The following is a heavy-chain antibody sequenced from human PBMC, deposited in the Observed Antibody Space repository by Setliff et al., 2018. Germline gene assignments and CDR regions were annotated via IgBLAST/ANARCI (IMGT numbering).Heavy chain of an antibody. CDR1: GFRFSTSD. D-gene: IGHD5-12*01. J-gene: IGHJ4*02. CDR3: AKVPNSGGYAGPFDF. CDR2: IQHDGSRE. V-gene: IGHV3-30*02. Sequence: PGGSLRLSCAASGFRFSTSDMHWVRQASGKGLEWVSFIQHDGSREFYGDPVKGRFIISRDNSKNTLYLQMDSLSAEDTAVYYCAKVPNSGGYAGPFDFWGQGTLVTVSS.